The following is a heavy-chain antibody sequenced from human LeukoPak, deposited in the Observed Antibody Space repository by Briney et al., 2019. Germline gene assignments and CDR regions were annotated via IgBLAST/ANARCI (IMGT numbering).Heavy chain of an antibody. D-gene: IGHD6-19*01. CDR3: ARVSEAVAGYYFDY. V-gene: IGHV3-30*04. J-gene: IGHJ4*02. CDR2: ISYDGSNK. CDR1: GFTFSSYA. Sequence: GGSLRLSGAASGFTFSSYAMHWVRQAPGKGLEWVAVISYDGSNKYYADSVKGRFTISRDNSKNTLYLQMNSLRAEDTAVYYCARVSEAVAGYYFDYWGQGTLVTVSS.